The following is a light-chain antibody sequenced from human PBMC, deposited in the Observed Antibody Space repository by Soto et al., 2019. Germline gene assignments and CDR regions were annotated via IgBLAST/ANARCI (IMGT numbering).Light chain of an antibody. CDR1: ISDVGGYKF. J-gene: IGLJ1*01. V-gene: IGLV2-14*01. CDR2: EVS. CDR3: GSYTGSIYV. Sequence: SVLTQPSSLSGSPGQSITISCTGTISDVGGYKFGSWYQQHPGKAPKLMIYEVSNRPSGVSSRFSGSKSGNTASLTISGLQAEDEADYYCGSYTGSIYVYGTGTKVTVL.